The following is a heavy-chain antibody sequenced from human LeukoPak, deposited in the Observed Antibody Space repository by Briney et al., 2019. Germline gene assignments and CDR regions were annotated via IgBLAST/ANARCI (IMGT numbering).Heavy chain of an antibody. D-gene: IGHD2-15*01. CDR1: GFTFSSYE. CDR2: ISSSGSTI. J-gene: IGHJ4*02. V-gene: IGHV3-48*03. CDR3: ARVEWWWYAETYYFDY. Sequence: AGGSLRLSCAASGFTFSSYEMNWVRQAPGKGLEWVSYISSSGSTIYYADSVKGRFTISRDNAKNSLYLQMNSLRAEDTAVYYCARVEWWWYAETYYFDYWGQGTLVTVSS.